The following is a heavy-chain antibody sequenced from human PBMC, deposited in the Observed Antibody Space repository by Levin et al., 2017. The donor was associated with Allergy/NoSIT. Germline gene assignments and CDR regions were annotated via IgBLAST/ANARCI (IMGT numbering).Heavy chain of an antibody. J-gene: IGHJ6*02. CDR1: GFTFSSYS. CDR3: AREPDVGGMDV. Sequence: LSLTCAASGFTFSSYSMNWVRQAPGKGLEWVSSISSSSSYIYYADSVKGRFTISRDNAKNSLYLQMNSLRAEDTAVYYCAREPDVGGMDVWGQGTTVTVSS. D-gene: IGHD1-14*01. CDR2: ISSSSSYI. V-gene: IGHV3-21*01.